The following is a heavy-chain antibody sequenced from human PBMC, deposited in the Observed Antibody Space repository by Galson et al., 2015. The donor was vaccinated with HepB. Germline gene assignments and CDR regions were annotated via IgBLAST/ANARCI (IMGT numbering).Heavy chain of an antibody. CDR1: GFTFSSYA. CDR2: ISSNGGST. Sequence: SLRLSCAASGFTFSSYAMHWVRQAPGKGLEYVSAISSNGGSTYYADSVKGRFTISRDNSKNTLYLQMSSLRAEDTAVYYCVKDSIKYYGSRAHFDYWGQGTLVTVSS. D-gene: IGHD3-10*01. J-gene: IGHJ4*02. CDR3: VKDSIKYYGSRAHFDY. V-gene: IGHV3-64D*06.